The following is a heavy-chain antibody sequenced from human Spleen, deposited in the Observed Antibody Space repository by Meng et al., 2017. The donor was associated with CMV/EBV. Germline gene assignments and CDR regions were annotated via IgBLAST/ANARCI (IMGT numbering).Heavy chain of an antibody. Sequence: GESLKISCAASGFTLSSYAMNWVRQTPGKGLEWVSVISGSGGSTFYADSVKGRFTISRDYVKNMLYLQMNSLRAEDTAVYYCAKDRDYHDVWGQGTTVTVSS. CDR2: ISGSGGST. CDR3: AKDRDYHDV. V-gene: IGHV3-23*01. D-gene: IGHD4-17*01. J-gene: IGHJ6*02. CDR1: GFTLSSYA.